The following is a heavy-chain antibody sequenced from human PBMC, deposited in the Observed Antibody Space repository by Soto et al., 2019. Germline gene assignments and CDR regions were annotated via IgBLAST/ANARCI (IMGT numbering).Heavy chain of an antibody. V-gene: IGHV3-48*01. Sequence: EVQLVESGGGLVQPGGSLRLSCAASGFDFSNYVMNWVRQAPGKGLEWLSNIRSSGSSMFYADSVKGRFTISRDNAKNSVYRQRISIRVENTAVHYCAGDSCYAFDIWGQGTRVTVS. CDR3: AGDSCYAFDI. D-gene: IGHD2-21*01. CDR1: GFDFSNYV. CDR2: IRSSGSSM. J-gene: IGHJ3*02.